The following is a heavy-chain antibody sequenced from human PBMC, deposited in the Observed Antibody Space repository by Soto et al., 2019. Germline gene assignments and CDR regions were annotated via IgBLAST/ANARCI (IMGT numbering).Heavy chain of an antibody. CDR3: GRGPSPRAPAGGTPYYYAMDV. V-gene: IGHV1-8*02. J-gene: IGHJ6*02. CDR1: GYDFTAYD. D-gene: IGHD6-13*01. CDR2: MNPINGAA. Sequence: ASVKVSCKASGYDFTAYDINWVRQASGQGLEWMGWMNPINGAAGSARRFQGRVSMTRNTATGTAYLELTSLRSDDTAVYYCGRGPSPRAPAGGTPYYYAMDVWGQGTTVTVSS.